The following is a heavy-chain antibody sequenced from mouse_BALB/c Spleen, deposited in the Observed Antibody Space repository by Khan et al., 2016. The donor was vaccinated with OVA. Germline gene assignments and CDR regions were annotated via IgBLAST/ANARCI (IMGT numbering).Heavy chain of an antibody. CDR2: IRYSGGT. CDR3: ARGEYYGYYFDY. D-gene: IGHD1-1*01. J-gene: IGHJ2*01. V-gene: IGHV3-2*02. Sequence: EVQLVESGPGLVKPSQSLSLTCTVTGYSITSGYARNWIRQFPGNKLEWMGYIRYSGGTGYNPSLKSRITITRDTSKNQFFLQLNSVTTEDTATYYCARGEYYGYYFDYWGQGTTRTVAS. CDR1: GYSITSGYA.